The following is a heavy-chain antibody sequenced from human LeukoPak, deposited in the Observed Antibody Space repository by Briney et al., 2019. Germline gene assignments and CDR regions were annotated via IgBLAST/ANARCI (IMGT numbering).Heavy chain of an antibody. Sequence: PGGSLRLSCAASGLIFDNYGMNWVRQAPGKGLEWASGINWNGGSTAYADSVKGRFTISRDNAKNSLFLQMNSLRAEDTALYYCASRTWGISTFDIWGQGTMVTVSS. D-gene: IGHD7-27*01. CDR1: GLIFDNYG. CDR3: ASRTWGISTFDI. V-gene: IGHV3-20*04. J-gene: IGHJ3*02. CDR2: INWNGGST.